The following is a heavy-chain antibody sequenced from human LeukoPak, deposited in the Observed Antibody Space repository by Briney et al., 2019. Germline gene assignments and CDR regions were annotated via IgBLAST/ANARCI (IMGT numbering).Heavy chain of an antibody. CDR2: ISGSGGST. D-gene: IGHD3-22*01. V-gene: IGHV3-23*01. CDR3: AKETNTLITMIVVVISHFDY. J-gene: IGHJ4*02. CDR1: GFTFSSYA. Sequence: GGSLRLSCAASGFTFSSYAMSWVRQAPGKGLEWVSAISGSGGSTYYADSVKGRFTISRDNSKNTLYLQMNSLRAEHTAVYYCAKETNTLITMIVVVISHFDYWGQGTLVTVSS.